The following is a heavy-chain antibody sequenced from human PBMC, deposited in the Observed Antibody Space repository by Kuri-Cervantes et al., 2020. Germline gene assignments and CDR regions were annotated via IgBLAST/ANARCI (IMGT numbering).Heavy chain of an antibody. D-gene: IGHD2-21*02. V-gene: IGHV3-21*01. CDR1: GFTFSNAW. CDR2: ISSSSSYI. J-gene: IGHJ3*02. Sequence: GESLKISCAASGFTFSNAWMSWVRQAPGKGLEWVSSISSSSSYIYYADSVKGRFTISRGNAKNSLYLQMNSLRAEDTAVYYCARGVVTAMRGAFDIWGQGTMVTVSS. CDR3: ARGVVTAMRGAFDI.